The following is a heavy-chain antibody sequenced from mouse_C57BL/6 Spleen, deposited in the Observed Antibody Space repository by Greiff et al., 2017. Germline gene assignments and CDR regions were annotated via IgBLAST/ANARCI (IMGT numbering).Heavy chain of an antibody. CDR1: GYAFSSSW. CDR2: IYPGDGDT. Sequence: QVQLQQSGPELVKPGALVKISCKASGYAFSSSWMNWVKQRPGKGLEWIGRIYPGDGDTNYNGKFKGKATLTADKSSSTAYMQLSSLTSEDSAVYFCARVGRGYAMDYWGQGTSVTVSS. D-gene: IGHD4-1*01. J-gene: IGHJ4*01. V-gene: IGHV1-82*01. CDR3: ARVGRGYAMDY.